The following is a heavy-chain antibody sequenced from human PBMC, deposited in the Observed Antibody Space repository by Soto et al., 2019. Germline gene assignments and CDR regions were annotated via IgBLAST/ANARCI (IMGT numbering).Heavy chain of an antibody. D-gene: IGHD3-3*01. J-gene: IGHJ6*02. CDR3: ARDQVTIFGPSYYGMDV. Sequence: ASVKVSCKASGYTFRSYGITRVRQAPGQGLEWMGWISAYNGDTNFAQKLQGRVTMTTDTSTSTVYMELSSLRSEDTAVYYCARDQVTIFGPSYYGMDVWGQGTTVTVSS. CDR2: ISAYNGDT. V-gene: IGHV1-18*01. CDR1: GYTFRSYG.